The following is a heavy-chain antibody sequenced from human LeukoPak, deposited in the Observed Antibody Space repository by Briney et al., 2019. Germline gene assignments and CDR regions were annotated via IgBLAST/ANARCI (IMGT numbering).Heavy chain of an antibody. V-gene: IGHV3-21*01. J-gene: IGHJ4*02. Sequence: PGRSLRLSCAASGFTFSSYGMTWVRQAPGKGLEWVSSISSSSSYIYYADSVKGRFTISRDNAKNSLYLQMNSLRAEDTAVYYCARDGSTYYDFWSGLGYWGQGTLVTVSS. CDR1: GFTFSSYG. CDR3: ARDGSTYYDFWSGLGY. D-gene: IGHD3-3*01. CDR2: ISSSSSYI.